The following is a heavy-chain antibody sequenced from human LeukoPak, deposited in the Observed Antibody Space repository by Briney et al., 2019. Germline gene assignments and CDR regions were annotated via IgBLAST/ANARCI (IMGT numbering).Heavy chain of an antibody. CDR1: GYTFTNYG. V-gene: IGHV1-2*02. J-gene: IGHJ5*02. CDR2: INPKSGDT. D-gene: IGHD6-19*01. CDR3: AKTGELSSGWDWFDP. Sequence: ASVKVSCKASGYTFTNYGISWVRQAPGQGLEWMGWINPKSGDTYYAQKFQGRVTMTRSTSISTAYMEVSRLRSDDTAIYYCAKTGELSSGWDWFDPWGQGTLVTVSS.